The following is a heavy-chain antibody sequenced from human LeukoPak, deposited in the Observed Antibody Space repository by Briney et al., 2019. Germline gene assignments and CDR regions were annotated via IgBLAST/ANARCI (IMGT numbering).Heavy chain of an antibody. CDR3: ARLGDDNGGWYYFDY. J-gene: IGHJ4*02. D-gene: IGHD6-19*01. CDR1: GGSISSSNYY. CDR2: YHYTGST. Sequence: SETLSLTCTVSGGSISSSNYYWGWIRQPQGKGLEWIGTYHYTGSTYYNPSLQSRVTISVDTSKNQFSLKLSSVTAADTAVYYCARLGDDNGGWYYFDYWGQGTLVTVSS. V-gene: IGHV4-39*01.